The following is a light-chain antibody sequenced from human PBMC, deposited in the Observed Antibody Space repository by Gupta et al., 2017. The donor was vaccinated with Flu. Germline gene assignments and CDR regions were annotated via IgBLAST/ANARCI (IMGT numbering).Light chain of an antibody. Sequence: EVVMTQSPATLSVSPGDTAILSCGASQSVMTNVAWYQQKPGQAPRLLIYASSTRASGVPARFSGSGSKTGFTLTISSLQSEDFAIYCCHHEDKWPVSFGQGTKLEI. J-gene: IGKJ2*01. CDR2: ASS. V-gene: IGKV3-15*01. CDR3: HHEDKWPVS. CDR1: QSVMTN.